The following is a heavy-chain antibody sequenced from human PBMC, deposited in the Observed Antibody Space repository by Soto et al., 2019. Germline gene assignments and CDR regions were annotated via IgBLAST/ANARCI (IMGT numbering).Heavy chain of an antibody. CDR2: IYSGGGT. J-gene: IGHJ4*02. Sequence: EVQLVESGGGLIQPGGSLRLSCAASGFTVSNNFIIWVRQAPGKGLEWVSLIYSGGGTDYAGSVRGRFTISRDNPKNPVYLQVASLRAEDTAWYYRARDGAGRPGAGGEGTRVTVSS. CDR3: ARDGAGRPGA. V-gene: IGHV3-53*01. D-gene: IGHD6-6*01. CDR1: GFTVSNNF.